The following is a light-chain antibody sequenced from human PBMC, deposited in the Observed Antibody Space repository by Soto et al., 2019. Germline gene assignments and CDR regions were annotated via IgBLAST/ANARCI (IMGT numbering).Light chain of an antibody. V-gene: IGKV3-15*01. J-gene: IGKJ4*01. CDR3: QQYNDWPPLT. CDR1: QSVSSN. Sequence: EIVLTQSPGTLSLSPGERATLSCRASQSVSSNFLAWYQQKPGQAPRLLIYGASTRATGIPARFSGSGSGTEFTLTISSLQSEDFALYYCQQYNDWPPLTFGGGTKVDI. CDR2: GAS.